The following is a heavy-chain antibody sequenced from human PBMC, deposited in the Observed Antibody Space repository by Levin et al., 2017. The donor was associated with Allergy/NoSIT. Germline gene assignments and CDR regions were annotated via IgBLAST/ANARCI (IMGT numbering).Heavy chain of an antibody. V-gene: IGHV4-59*01. CDR3: ARIRRGSSSSLNWFDP. J-gene: IGHJ5*02. Sequence: ESLKISCTVSGGSISSYYWSWIRQPPGKGLEWIGYIYYSGSTNYNPSLKSRVTISVDTSKNQFSLKLSSVTAADTAVYYCARIRRGSSSSLNWFDPWGQGTLVTVSS. CDR2: IYYSGST. CDR1: GGSISSYY. D-gene: IGHD6-6*01.